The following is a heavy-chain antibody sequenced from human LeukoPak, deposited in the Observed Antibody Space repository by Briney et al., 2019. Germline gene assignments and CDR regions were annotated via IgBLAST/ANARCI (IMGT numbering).Heavy chain of an antibody. CDR2: IYHSGST. CDR3: ARALGYDFGSGYYTGNWFDP. Sequence: PSETLSLTCAVSGYSISSGYYWGWIRQPPGKGLEWIGSIYHSGSTYYNPSLKSRVTISVDTSKNQFSLKLSSVTAADTAWHYCARALGYDFGSGYYTGNWFDPWGQETLVTVSS. V-gene: IGHV4-38-2*01. J-gene: IGHJ5*02. D-gene: IGHD3-3*01. CDR1: GYSISSGYY.